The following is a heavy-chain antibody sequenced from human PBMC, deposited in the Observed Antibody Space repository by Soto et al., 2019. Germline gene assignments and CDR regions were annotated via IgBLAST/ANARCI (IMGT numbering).Heavy chain of an antibody. CDR3: VRYRVAAPY. CDR1: GYTFTTYN. J-gene: IGHJ4*02. Sequence: ASVKVSCKASGYTFTTYNINWVRQATGQGLEWMGWRNPNSGNTGYAQKFQDRITLTRDTSITTAYMELSSLRSDDTAVYFCVRYRVAAPYWGPGPLVTVSS. V-gene: IGHV1-8*01. CDR2: RNPNSGNT. D-gene: IGHD3-16*02.